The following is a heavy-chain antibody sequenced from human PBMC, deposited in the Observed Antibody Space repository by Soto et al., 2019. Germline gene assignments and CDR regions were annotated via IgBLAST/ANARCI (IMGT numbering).Heavy chain of an antibody. J-gene: IGHJ4*02. D-gene: IGHD3-16*02. CDR2: ISSSGSTI. Sequence: QVQLVESGGGLVKPGGSLRLSCAASGFTFSDYYMSWIRQAPGKGLEWVSYISSSGSTIYYADSVKGRFTISRDNAKNSLYLQMNSLRAEDSAVYYCASQYYDYIWGSYRVPYYFDYWGQGTLVTVSS. V-gene: IGHV3-11*01. CDR1: GFTFSDYY. CDR3: ASQYYDYIWGSYRVPYYFDY.